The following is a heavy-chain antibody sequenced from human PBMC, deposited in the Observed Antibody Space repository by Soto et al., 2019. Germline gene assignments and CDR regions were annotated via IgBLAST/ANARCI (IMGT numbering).Heavy chain of an antibody. CDR1: GFTFSSAW. V-gene: IGHV3-15*07. J-gene: IGHJ4*02. CDR2: IKSKTDGGTT. Sequence: EVQLVESGGGLVKPGGSLRLSCAASGFTFSSAWMNWVRQAPGKGLEWVGRIKSKTDGGTTDYAAPVKGRFTISRDDSKNTLYLQMNSLKTEDTAVYYCTTEAGEYSYGHVHFDYWGQGTLVTVSS. D-gene: IGHD5-18*01. CDR3: TTEAGEYSYGHVHFDY.